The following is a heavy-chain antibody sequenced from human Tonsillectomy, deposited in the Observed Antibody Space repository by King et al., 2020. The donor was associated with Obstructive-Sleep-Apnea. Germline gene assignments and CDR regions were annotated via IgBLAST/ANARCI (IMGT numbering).Heavy chain of an antibody. V-gene: IGHV4-31*03. CDR2: IYYSGST. J-gene: IGHJ4*02. Sequence: VQLQESGPGLVKPSQTLSLTCTVSGGSISSGAYYWSWIRQHPGKGLEWIGYIYYSGSTYYNPSLKIRVTISVDTSKNQFSLKLSSVTAADTAVYYCSRGPVPRYFDYWGQGTLVTVSS. CDR3: SRGPVPRYFDY. CDR1: GGSISSGAYY.